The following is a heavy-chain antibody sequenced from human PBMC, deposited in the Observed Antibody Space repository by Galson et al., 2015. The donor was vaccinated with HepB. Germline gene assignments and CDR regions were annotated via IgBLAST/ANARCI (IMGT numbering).Heavy chain of an antibody. V-gene: IGHV1-18*01. J-gene: IGHJ3*01. CDR2: ISTYNGNT. D-gene: IGHD3-22*01. Sequence: SVKVSCKASGYTFTSYGISWVRQAPGQGLEWMGWISTYNGNTNYAQRPHGRVIMTIDTSTSTAYMKLRNLRSDDTAVYYCARDLMTSYYYDSSGYNALDLWGQGTMVTVSS. CDR3: ARDLMTSYYYDSSGYNALDL. CDR1: GYTFTSYG.